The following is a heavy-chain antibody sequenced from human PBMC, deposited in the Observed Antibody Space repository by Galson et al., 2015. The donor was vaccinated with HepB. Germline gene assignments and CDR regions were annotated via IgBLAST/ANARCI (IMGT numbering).Heavy chain of an antibody. Sequence: SVKVSCKASGYTFTMYTIHWVRQAPGQRLEWMGWINAGNGNTGYSQKFQDRVTITRDTSAYTAYMELSSLGSEDTAVYYCANGGYFSYGLDVWGQGTTVTVSS. D-gene: IGHD4-17*01. V-gene: IGHV1-3*01. CDR2: INAGNGNT. CDR3: ANGGYFSYGLDV. J-gene: IGHJ6*02. CDR1: GYTFTMYT.